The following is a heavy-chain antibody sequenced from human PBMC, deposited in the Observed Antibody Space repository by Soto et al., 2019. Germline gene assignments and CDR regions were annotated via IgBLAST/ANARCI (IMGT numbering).Heavy chain of an antibody. J-gene: IGHJ4*02. D-gene: IGHD2-21*01. V-gene: IGHV3-23*01. CDR3: AKETGFQFDNCGASGFDY. Sequence: EVQLLESGGGLVQPGGSLRLSCAASGFRFSSKAMSWVRQAPGKGLEWVSIISGSGSSTYYTDSLKGRFTISRDNSKNMVYLEMNYLRAEDTAVYYCAKETGFQFDNCGASGFDYWGQGSLVSVSS. CDR2: ISGSGSST. CDR1: GFRFSSKA.